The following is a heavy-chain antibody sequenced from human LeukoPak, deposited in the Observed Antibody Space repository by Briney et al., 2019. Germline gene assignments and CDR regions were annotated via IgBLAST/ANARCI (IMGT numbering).Heavy chain of an antibody. CDR1: GFTFSSIW. CDR3: AKNGGPHGMDV. CDR2: IKHDGSET. V-gene: IGHV3-7*02. D-gene: IGHD3-16*01. J-gene: IGHJ6*02. Sequence: GSLRLSCAASGFTFSSIWMSWVRQAPWKGLEWVANIKHDGSETNYVDSVKGRFSISRDNAKNSLHLQMNSLRVEDTAVYYCAKNGGPHGMDVWGLGTTVTVSS.